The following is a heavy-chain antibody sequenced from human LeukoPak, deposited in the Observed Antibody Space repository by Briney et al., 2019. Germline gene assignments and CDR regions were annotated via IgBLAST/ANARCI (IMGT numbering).Heavy chain of an antibody. CDR3: ARRDYGSSLAGNFDY. Sequence: GESLKISCKGLRYSFSNYWIGWVRQMPGKGLEWMGIMFLGNSDTRYGPSFQGHVTISADKSINTAYLQWSSLRASDTATYYCARRDYGSSLAGNFDYWGQGTLVTVSS. J-gene: IGHJ4*02. CDR1: RYSFSNYW. CDR2: MFLGNSDT. V-gene: IGHV5-51*01. D-gene: IGHD4-17*01.